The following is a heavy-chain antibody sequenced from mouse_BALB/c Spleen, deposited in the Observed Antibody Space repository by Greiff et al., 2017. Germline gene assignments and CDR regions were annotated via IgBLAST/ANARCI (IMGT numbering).Heavy chain of an antibody. CDR3: ARYDYGSRKGFDY. V-gene: IGHV5-17*02. D-gene: IGHD1-1*01. CDR1: GFTFSSFG. CDR2: ISSGSSTI. J-gene: IGHJ2*01. Sequence: EVQLQESGGGLVQPGGSRKLSCAASGFTFSSFGMHWVRQAPEKGLEWVAYISSGSSTIYYADTVKGRFTISRDNPKNTLFLQMTSLRSEDTAMYYCARYDYGSRKGFDYWGQGTTLTVSS.